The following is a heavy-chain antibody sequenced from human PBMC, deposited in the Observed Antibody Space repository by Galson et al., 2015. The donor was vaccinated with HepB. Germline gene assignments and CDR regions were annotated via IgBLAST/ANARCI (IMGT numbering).Heavy chain of an antibody. J-gene: IGHJ4*02. CDR3: ARDNDRIAARPFDY. CDR1: GFAFSSYT. Sequence: SLRLSCAASGFAFSSYTINWVRQAPGKGLEWVSSISSTGTYKYYVDSVKGRFTISRDNAKNSLHLRMNSLRAEDTAVYYCARDNDRIAARPFDYWGQGTLVTVSS. D-gene: IGHD6-6*01. CDR2: ISSTGTYK. V-gene: IGHV3-21*01.